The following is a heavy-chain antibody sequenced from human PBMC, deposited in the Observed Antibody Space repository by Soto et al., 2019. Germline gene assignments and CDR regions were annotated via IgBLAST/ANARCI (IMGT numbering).Heavy chain of an antibody. CDR3: ARGGQLWLQAPDY. D-gene: IGHD5-18*01. CDR1: GFTFSDYY. Sequence: QVPLVESGGGLVKPGGSLRLSCAASGFTFSDYYMSWIRQAPGKGLQWVSYISGSGSNIYYADSVKGLFTISRDNAKNSLYLHMNSLRAEDTAVYYCARGGQLWLQAPDYWGQGTLVTVSS. J-gene: IGHJ4*02. CDR2: ISGSGSNI. V-gene: IGHV3-11*01.